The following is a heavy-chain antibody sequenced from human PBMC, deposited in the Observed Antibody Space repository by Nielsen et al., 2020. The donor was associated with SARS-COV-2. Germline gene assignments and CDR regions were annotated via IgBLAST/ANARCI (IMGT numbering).Heavy chain of an antibody. J-gene: IGHJ6*03. Sequence: ASVKVSCKASGFSFTAYYFHWVRQAPGQGLEWMGRINPLNGVTNYPQTFQGRVTMTRDTSTGTIYLDLSGLRSADTAVYYCARVASGVVPGPLGIGMWYSYYYMDVWGKGTTVTVSS. D-gene: IGHD2-2*01. CDR1: GFSFTAYY. CDR2: INPLNGVT. CDR3: ARVASGVVPGPLGIGMWYSYYYMDV. V-gene: IGHV1-2*06.